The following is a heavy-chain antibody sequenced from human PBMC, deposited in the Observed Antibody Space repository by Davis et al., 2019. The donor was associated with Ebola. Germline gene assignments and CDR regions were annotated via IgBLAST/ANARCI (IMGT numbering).Heavy chain of an antibody. V-gene: IGHV3-23*01. CDR2: ISSSVDKT. CDR1: GLNFSNYA. Sequence: PGGSLRLSCAASGLNFSNYAMTWVRQAPGKGLEWVAGISSSVDKTYYADSVKGRFTISRDNSKNTLFLQMDSLRPEDTAMYYCSSWVSSHVDFWGRGTLVTVSS. J-gene: IGHJ4*02. D-gene: IGHD6-13*01. CDR3: SSWVSSHVDF.